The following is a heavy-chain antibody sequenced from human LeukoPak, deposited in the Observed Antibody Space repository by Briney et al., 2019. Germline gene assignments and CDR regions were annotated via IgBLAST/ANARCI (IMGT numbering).Heavy chain of an antibody. D-gene: IGHD2-2*01. CDR1: GFTVSSNY. CDR3: ARVWSAANDY. J-gene: IGHJ4*02. Sequence: GGSLRLSCAASGFTVSSNYMSWVRQALGKGLEWVSVIYSGGSTYYADSVKGRFTISRDNSKNTLYLQMNSLRAEDTAVYYCARVWSAANDYWGQGTLVTVSS. V-gene: IGHV3-53*01. CDR2: IYSGGST.